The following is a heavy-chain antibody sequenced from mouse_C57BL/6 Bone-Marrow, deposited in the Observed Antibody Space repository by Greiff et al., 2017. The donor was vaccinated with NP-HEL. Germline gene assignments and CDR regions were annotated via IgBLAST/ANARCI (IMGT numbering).Heavy chain of an antibody. Sequence: EVKLVESGGGLVQPGGSLSLSCAASGFTFTDYYMSWVRQPPGKALEWLGFIRNKANGYTTEYSASVKGRFTISRDNFQSILYLQMNALRAEDSATYSWARYRGYGNYDYWGQGTTLTVSS. CDR1: GFTFTDYY. V-gene: IGHV7-3*01. J-gene: IGHJ2*01. CDR2: IRNKANGYTT. D-gene: IGHD2-1*01. CDR3: ARYRGYGNYDY.